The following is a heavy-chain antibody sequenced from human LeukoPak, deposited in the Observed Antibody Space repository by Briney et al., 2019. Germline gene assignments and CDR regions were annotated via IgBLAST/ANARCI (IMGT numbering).Heavy chain of an antibody. CDR1: GFTFSSYS. V-gene: IGHV3-30*03. J-gene: IGHJ4*02. D-gene: IGHD4-11*01. CDR3: ARSGGLQRFDY. Sequence: GGSLRLSCAASGFTFSSYSMNWVRQAPGKGLQWVAVISYDGNTIHYADSVKGRFIISRDTSKNTLYLQMNSLRAEDTAVYYCARSGGLQRFDYWGQGTLVTVSS. CDR2: ISYDGNTI.